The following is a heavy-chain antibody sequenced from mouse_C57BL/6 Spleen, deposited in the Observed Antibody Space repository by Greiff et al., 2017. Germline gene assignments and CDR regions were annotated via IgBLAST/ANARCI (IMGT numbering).Heavy chain of an antibody. J-gene: IGHJ2*01. D-gene: IGHD1-1*01. Sequence: VMLVESGAELVRPGTSVKMSCKASGYTFTNYWIGWAKQRPGHGLEWIGDIYPGGGYTNYNEKFKGKATLTADKSSSTAYMQFSSLTSEDSAIYYCAREYGSSHYFDYWGQGTTLTVSS. CDR1: GYTFTNYW. CDR2: IYPGGGYT. V-gene: IGHV1-63*01. CDR3: AREYGSSHYFDY.